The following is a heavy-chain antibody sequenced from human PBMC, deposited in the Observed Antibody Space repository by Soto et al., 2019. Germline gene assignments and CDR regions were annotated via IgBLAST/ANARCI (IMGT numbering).Heavy chain of an antibody. D-gene: IGHD1-7*01. CDR3: ASPRWNYIY. J-gene: IGHJ4*02. CDR2: MNDSGNT. V-gene: IGHV4-34*01. Sequence: QVQLQQWGAGLLKPSETLSLTCAVSGGSFSGYYWSWIRQPPGKGLEWIGEMNDSGNTKYNASLESRVAISVDTSKGHVALTLTSVTAADTAVYYCASPRWNYIYWGQGTLVAVSS. CDR1: GGSFSGYY.